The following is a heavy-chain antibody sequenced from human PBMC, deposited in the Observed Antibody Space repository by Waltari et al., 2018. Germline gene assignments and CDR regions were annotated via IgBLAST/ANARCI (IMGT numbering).Heavy chain of an antibody. V-gene: IGHV4-39*01. Sequence: QLQLQESGPGLVKPSETLSLTCTVSGGSISSSSYYWGWIRQPPGKGLEWSGSIYYSGSTYYNPSLKSRVTISVDTSKNQFSLKLSSVTAADTAVYYCARSNDIVVVPAANPRYYYYYYMDVWGKGTTVTISS. J-gene: IGHJ6*03. D-gene: IGHD2-2*01. CDR3: ARSNDIVVVPAANPRYYYYYYMDV. CDR1: GGSISSSSYY. CDR2: IYYSGST.